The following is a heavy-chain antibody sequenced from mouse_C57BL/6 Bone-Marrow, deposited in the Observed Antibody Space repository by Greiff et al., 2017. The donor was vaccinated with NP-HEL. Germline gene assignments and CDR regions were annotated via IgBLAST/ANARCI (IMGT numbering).Heavy chain of an antibody. D-gene: IGHD1-1*01. Sequence: VQLQQSGAELVRPGASVKLSCTVSGFNIKDDYMHWVKQRPEQGLEWIGWIDPENGDTEYASKFQGKAPITADTSSNTAYLQLSSLTSEDTAVYYCTTGGSSAYAMDYWGQGTSVTVSS. J-gene: IGHJ4*01. CDR1: GFNIKDDY. CDR3: TTGGSSAYAMDY. V-gene: IGHV14-4*01. CDR2: IDPENGDT.